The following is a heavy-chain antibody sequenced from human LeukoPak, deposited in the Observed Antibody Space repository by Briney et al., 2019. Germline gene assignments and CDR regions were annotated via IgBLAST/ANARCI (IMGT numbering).Heavy chain of an antibody. CDR1: GGSISSSSYY. CDR2: IYYSGST. V-gene: IGHV4-39*01. J-gene: IGHJ4*02. Sequence: SETLSLTCTVSGGSISSSSYYWGWIRQPPGKGLEWIGSIYYSGSTYYNPSLKSRVTISVDTSKNQFSLKLSSVTAADTAVYYCARHASVLRYFDWLQTLYYFDYWGQGTQVTVSS. D-gene: IGHD3-9*01. CDR3: ARHASVLRYFDWLQTLYYFDY.